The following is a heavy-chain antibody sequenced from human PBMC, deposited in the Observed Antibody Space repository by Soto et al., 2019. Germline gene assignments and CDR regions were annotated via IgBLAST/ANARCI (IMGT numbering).Heavy chain of an antibody. D-gene: IGHD3-22*01. CDR1: GYTLTELS. J-gene: IGHJ2*01. V-gene: IGHV1-24*01. CDR3: ATGNYYDSSGPLFDL. Sequence: AASVKVSCKVSGYTLTELSMHWVRQAPGKGLEWMGGFDPEDGETIYAQKFQGRVTMTEDTSTDTAYMELSSLRSEDTAVYYCATGNYYDSSGPLFDLWGRGTLVTVSS. CDR2: FDPEDGET.